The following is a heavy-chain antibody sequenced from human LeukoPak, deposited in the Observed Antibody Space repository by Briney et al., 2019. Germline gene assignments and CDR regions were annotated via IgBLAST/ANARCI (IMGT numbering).Heavy chain of an antibody. CDR1: GGSISSYY. D-gene: IGHD5-18*01. CDR2: IYYSGST. V-gene: IGHV4-59*01. Sequence: SETLSLTCAVSGGSISSYYWSWIRQPPGKGLEWIGYIYYSGSTNYNPTLKSRVTISVDTSKNQFSMKLSSVTAADTAVYYRASVDTAMETIDYWGQGTLVTVSS. CDR3: ASVDTAMETIDY. J-gene: IGHJ4*02.